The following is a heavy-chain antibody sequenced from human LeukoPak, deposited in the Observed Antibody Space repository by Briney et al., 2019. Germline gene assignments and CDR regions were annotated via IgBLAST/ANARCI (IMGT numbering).Heavy chain of an antibody. V-gene: IGHV4-34*01. CDR1: GGSFSGYY. J-gene: IGHJ4*02. CDR3: ARHDFWSGPDFDY. D-gene: IGHD3-3*01. Sequence: PSETLSLTCAVYGGSFSGYYWSWIRQPPGKGREWIGEINHSGSTNYNPSLKSRVTISVDTSKNQFSLKLSSVTAADTAVYYRARHDFWSGPDFDYWGQGTLVTVSS. CDR2: INHSGST.